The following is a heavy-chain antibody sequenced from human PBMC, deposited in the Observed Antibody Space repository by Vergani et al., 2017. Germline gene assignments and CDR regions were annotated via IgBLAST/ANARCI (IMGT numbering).Heavy chain of an antibody. J-gene: IGHJ5*02. CDR1: CSSISSSSYY. CDR2: IYYSGST. Sequence: QLQLQEAGPGLVKPSETLSLTCTVSCSSISSSSYYWGWIRQPPGKGLDWIGSIYYSGSTYYNPSLKRRVTISVDTSKNQLSLKLNSVTAADTAVYYCARHLDCSSNSCYYDGWFDPWGQGTLVTVSS. D-gene: IGHD2-2*01. CDR3: ARHLDCSSNSCYYDGWFDP. V-gene: IGHV4-39*01.